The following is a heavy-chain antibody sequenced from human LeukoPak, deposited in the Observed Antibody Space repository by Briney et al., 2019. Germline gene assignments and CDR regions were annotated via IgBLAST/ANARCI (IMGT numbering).Heavy chain of an antibody. V-gene: IGHV4-34*01. CDR3: ARGLSAIVH. CDR1: GGSFSGYY. CDR2: INHSGST. Sequence: RSETLSLTCAVYGGSFSGYYWSWIRQPPGKGLEWIGEINHSGSTNYNPSLKSRITISVDTSKNQFSLKLSSVTAADTAVYYCARGLSAIVHWGQGTLVTVSS. D-gene: IGHD2-21*02. J-gene: IGHJ4*02.